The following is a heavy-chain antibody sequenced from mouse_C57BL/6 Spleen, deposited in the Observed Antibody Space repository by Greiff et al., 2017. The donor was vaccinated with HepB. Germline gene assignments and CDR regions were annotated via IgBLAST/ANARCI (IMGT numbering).Heavy chain of an antibody. D-gene: IGHD2-5*01. CDR1: GYTFTSYW. Sequence: VQLQQSGTELVKPGASVKLSCKASGYTFTSYWMHWVKQRPGQGLEWIGNINPSNGGTNYNEKFKSKATLTVDKSSSTAYMQLSSLTSEDSAVYYWARSYYSNSAWFAYWGQGTLVTVSA. CDR3: ARSYYSNSAWFAY. CDR2: INPSNGGT. J-gene: IGHJ3*01. V-gene: IGHV1-53*01.